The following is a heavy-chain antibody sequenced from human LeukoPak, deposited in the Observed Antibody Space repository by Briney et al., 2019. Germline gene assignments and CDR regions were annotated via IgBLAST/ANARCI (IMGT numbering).Heavy chain of an antibody. J-gene: IGHJ5*02. CDR2: ISYDGSNK. D-gene: IGHD1-26*01. V-gene: IGHV3-30-3*01. CDR3: AGSWDRYNWFDP. Sequence: GGSLRLSCAASGFTFSSYAIHWVRQAPGKGLEWVAVISYDGSNKYYADSVKGRFTISRDNSKNTLYLQMNSLRAEDTAVYYCAGSWDRYNWFDPWGQGTLVTVSS. CDR1: GFTFSSYA.